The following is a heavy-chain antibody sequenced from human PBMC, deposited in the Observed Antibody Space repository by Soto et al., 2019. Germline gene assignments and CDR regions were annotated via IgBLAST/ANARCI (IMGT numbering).Heavy chain of an antibody. V-gene: IGHV4-59*11. CDR2: IYYSGYT. D-gene: IGHD4-17*01. J-gene: IGHJ4*02. CDR3: ARAYGDSLFDL. Sequence: SETLSLTCTVSGGSMSGLYWSWIRQPPGKGLECIGFIYYSGYTNYNPSLKSRVTMSVDTSKNHFSLKLSSVTAADTAVYYCARAYGDSLFDLWGQGTLVTVSS. CDR1: GGSMSGLY.